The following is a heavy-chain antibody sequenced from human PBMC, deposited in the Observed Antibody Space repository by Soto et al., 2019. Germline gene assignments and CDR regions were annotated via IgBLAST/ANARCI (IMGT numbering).Heavy chain of an antibody. Sequence: PSETLSLTCAVSGGSIGGGGFSWSWIRQPPGKGLEWIGYILHTGGTQYNPSLKSRVSMSVDKSKNQFSLHLTSVTAADTAVYYCARLQFGEGFDYWGQGALVTASS. V-gene: IGHV4-30-2*01. CDR2: ILHTGGT. J-gene: IGHJ4*02. D-gene: IGHD3-10*01. CDR1: GGSIGGGGFS. CDR3: ARLQFGEGFDY.